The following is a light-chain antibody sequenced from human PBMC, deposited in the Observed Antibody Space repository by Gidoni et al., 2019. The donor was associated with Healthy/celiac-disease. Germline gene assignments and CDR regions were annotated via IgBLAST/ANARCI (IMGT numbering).Light chain of an antibody. CDR1: SNVSSSY. CDR3: QQYGSSPLYS. Sequence: DIVLMQYPATLSLSPGGRATLSCRTSSNVSSSYLAWYQQKPGQAPRLLIDGASSRATGIPERFSGSGSGTDFTLTISRLEPEDFAVYYCQQYGSSPLYSFXXXTKLEIK. V-gene: IGKV3-20*01. CDR2: GAS. J-gene: IGKJ2*03.